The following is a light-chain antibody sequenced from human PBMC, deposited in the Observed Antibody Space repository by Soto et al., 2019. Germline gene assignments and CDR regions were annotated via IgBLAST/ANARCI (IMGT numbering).Light chain of an antibody. J-gene: IGLJ3*02. Sequence: QSALTQPASVSGSPGQSITISCTGTSSDIGSYPYVSWYQQVPGSAPKLMIYEVSTRPSGVSSRFSGSKSGDTASLTISGLQTGDEAHYYCTSYTTIRTWVFGGGTKLTVL. CDR2: EVS. V-gene: IGLV2-14*01. CDR3: TSYTTIRTWV. CDR1: SSDIGSYPY.